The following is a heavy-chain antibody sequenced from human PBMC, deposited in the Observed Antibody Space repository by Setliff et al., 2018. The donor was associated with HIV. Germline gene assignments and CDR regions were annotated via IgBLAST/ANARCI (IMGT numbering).Heavy chain of an antibody. CDR3: ARDRGWFGEPDTVDY. Sequence: VKVSCKASGDTFNSYAISWVRQAPGQGLEWMGGVIPIFGTANYAQKFQGRVTITADESTSTAYMELRSLRSDDAAVYYCARDRGWFGEPDTVDYWGQGTLVTVSS. CDR1: GDTFNSYA. CDR2: VIPIFGTA. V-gene: IGHV1-69*13. J-gene: IGHJ4*02. D-gene: IGHD3-10*01.